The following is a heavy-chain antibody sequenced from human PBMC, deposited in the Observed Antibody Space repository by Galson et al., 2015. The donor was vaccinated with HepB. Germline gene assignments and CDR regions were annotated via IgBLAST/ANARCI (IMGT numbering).Heavy chain of an antibody. J-gene: IGHJ4*02. D-gene: IGHD4-23*01. Sequence: SLRLSCAASGFTFSSYWMSWVRQAPGKGLEWVANIKQDGTEKYYVDSVKGRFTISRDNAKNSLYLQMNSLRAEDTAVYYCARDLGATVAYFDYWGQGALVTVSS. CDR2: IKQDGTEK. CDR1: GFTFSSYW. CDR3: ARDLGATVAYFDY. V-gene: IGHV3-7*03.